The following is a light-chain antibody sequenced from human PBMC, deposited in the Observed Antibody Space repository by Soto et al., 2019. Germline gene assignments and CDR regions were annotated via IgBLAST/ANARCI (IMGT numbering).Light chain of an antibody. CDR1: QSISSN. CDR2: GAS. Sequence: ILMTQSPSTLSVSPGERATLSCRASQSISSNLAWYQQKPGQAPRLLISGASTRATGIPARLSGSGSGTAFTLTISSLQSEDFAVYYCQQYNNWWTFGQGTKVDIK. V-gene: IGKV3-15*01. CDR3: QQYNNWWT. J-gene: IGKJ1*01.